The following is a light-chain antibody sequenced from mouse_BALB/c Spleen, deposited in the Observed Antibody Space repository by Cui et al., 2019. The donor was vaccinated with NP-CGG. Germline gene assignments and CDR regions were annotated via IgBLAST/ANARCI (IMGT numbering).Light chain of an antibody. CDR1: TGAVTTSNY. Sequence: AVLTHEAAPTTSPGETVTLTCRSSTGAVTTSNYANWVQEKPDQLFTGLIGGTNNRAPGVPARFSGSLIGDKAALTITGAQTEDEAIYFCALWYSNHWVFGGGTKLTVL. J-gene: IGLJ1*01. CDR3: ALWYSNHWV. CDR2: GTN. V-gene: IGLV1*01.